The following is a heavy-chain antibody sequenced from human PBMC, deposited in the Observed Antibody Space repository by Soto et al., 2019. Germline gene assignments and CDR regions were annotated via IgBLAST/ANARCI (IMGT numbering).Heavy chain of an antibody. CDR1: GFTFSIYW. CDR2: IDNAGSSA. V-gene: IGHV3-74*01. CDR3: TIVVVSVSRMDV. J-gene: IGHJ6*02. Sequence: EVQLVESGGGLVQPGGSLRLSCAASGFTFSIYWMHWVRQAPGKGPVWVSRIDNAGSSARYALSVKGLFTISRDNAKTTVYLQMTSLRAEDTAVYSCTIVVVSVSRMDVWCQGTTVTVSS. D-gene: IGHD2-21*01.